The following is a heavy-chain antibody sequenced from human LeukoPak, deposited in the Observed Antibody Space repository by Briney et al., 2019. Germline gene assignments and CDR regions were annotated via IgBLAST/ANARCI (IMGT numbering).Heavy chain of an antibody. Sequence: ASVKVSCKASGYTFTSYDINWVRQATGQGLEWMGWMNPNSGNTGYAQKLQGRVTMTTDTSTSTAYMELRSLRSDDTAVYYCARAEGYCSGGSCYSGAAFDIWGQGTMVTVSS. V-gene: IGHV1-8*01. CDR3: ARAEGYCSGGSCYSGAAFDI. D-gene: IGHD2-15*01. CDR1: GYTFTSYD. J-gene: IGHJ3*02. CDR2: MNPNSGNT.